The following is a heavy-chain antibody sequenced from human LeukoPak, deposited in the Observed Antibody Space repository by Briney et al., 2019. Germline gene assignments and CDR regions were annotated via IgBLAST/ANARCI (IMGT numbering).Heavy chain of an antibody. Sequence: GGSLRLSCAASGFTFSDYALNWVRQAPGKGLEWVSGIGGSGGSTYYADSVKGRFTISRDSSKNTLYLQMNSLRAEDTAVYYCAKSVYGSGSYYPDYWGQGTLVTVSS. J-gene: IGHJ4*02. CDR1: GFTFSDYA. D-gene: IGHD3-10*01. V-gene: IGHV3-23*01. CDR2: IGGSGGST. CDR3: AKSVYGSGSYYPDY.